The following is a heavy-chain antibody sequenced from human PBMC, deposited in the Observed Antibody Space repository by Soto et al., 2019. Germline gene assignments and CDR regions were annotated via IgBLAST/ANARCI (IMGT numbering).Heavy chain of an antibody. CDR2: INHSGST. Sequence: PSETLSLTFAVYGGSFSGYYWGWIRQPPGKGLEWIGEINHSGSTNYNPSLKSRVTISVDTSKNQFSLKLSSVTAADTAVYYCARGRGIVATIETIHRTDFDYWGQGTLVTVSS. CDR3: ARGRGIVATIETIHRTDFDY. D-gene: IGHD5-12*01. J-gene: IGHJ4*02. V-gene: IGHV4-34*01. CDR1: GGSFSGYY.